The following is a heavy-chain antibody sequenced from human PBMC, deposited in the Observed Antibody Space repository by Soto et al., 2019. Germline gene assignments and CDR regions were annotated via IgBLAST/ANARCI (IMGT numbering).Heavy chain of an antibody. V-gene: IGHV4-39*01. CDR3: ARPVSVDTSTGIQFNWFDP. CDR1: GGSISRSRYY. D-gene: IGHD5-18*01. CDR2: IFYSGST. Sequence: QLQLQESGPGLVKPSETLSLTCTVSGGSISRSRYYWGWVRHPPNKGLEWIGNIFYSGSTHYNPSLKSRVIMYIDTSRDQFYLELSSVTAADTAVYYCARPVSVDTSTGIQFNWFDPWGQGTLVTVSS. J-gene: IGHJ5*02.